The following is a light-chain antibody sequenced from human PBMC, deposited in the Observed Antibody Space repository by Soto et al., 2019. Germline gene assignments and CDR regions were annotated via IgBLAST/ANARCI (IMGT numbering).Light chain of an antibody. CDR3: QQYYSYLVT. CDR2: AAS. Sequence: AIRMTQSPSSFSASTGDRVTITCRASQGISSYLAWYQQKPGKAPKLLIYAASTLQSGVSSRFSGSGSGTDFTLTISCLQSEDFATYFCQQYYSYLVTFGPGTKVDTK. CDR1: QGISSY. V-gene: IGKV1-8*01. J-gene: IGKJ3*01.